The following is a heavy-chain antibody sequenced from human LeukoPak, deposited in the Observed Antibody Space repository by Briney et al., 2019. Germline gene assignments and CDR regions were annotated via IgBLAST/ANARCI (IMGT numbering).Heavy chain of an antibody. D-gene: IGHD5/OR15-5a*01. J-gene: IGHJ4*02. CDR1: VYTFTGSY. V-gene: IGHV1-2*02. Sequence: ASVKVSCKASVYTFTGSYMHWVRQAPGQGLEWMGWINPNSDGTNYAQKFQGRVTMTRDTSISTAYMELSRLRSDDTAVYYCARAPSSTVSTYGYWGEGTLVTVSS. CDR3: ARAPSSTVSTYGY. CDR2: INPNSDGT.